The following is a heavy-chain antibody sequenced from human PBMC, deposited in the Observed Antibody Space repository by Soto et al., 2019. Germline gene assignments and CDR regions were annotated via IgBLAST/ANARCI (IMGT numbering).Heavy chain of an antibody. D-gene: IGHD1-26*01. V-gene: IGHV3-15*01. CDR1: GFTFSNAW. CDR3: TTDCGLDSGSYYFDY. Sequence: GGSLRLSCAASGFTFSNAWMSWVRQAPGKGLEWVGRIKSKTDGGTTDYAAPVKGRFTISRDDSKNTLYLQMNSLKTEDTAVYYCTTDCGLDSGSYYFDYWGQGTLVTVSS. CDR2: IKSKTDGGTT. J-gene: IGHJ4*02.